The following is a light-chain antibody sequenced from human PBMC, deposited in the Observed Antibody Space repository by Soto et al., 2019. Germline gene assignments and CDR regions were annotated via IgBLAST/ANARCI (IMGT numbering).Light chain of an antibody. J-gene: IGKJ5*01. CDR1: QSVSSNF. CDR3: QDHSCSPLS. CDR2: TAS. Sequence: EIVMTQTPATLSLSPGERATLSCRTSQSVSSNFVAWHQQTRRPAPRLINHTASSGASGIPDRSSGSFFIKDFAGISSRLAVEVFVVYCCQDHSCSPLSFGQGTRLEIK. V-gene: IGKV3-20*01.